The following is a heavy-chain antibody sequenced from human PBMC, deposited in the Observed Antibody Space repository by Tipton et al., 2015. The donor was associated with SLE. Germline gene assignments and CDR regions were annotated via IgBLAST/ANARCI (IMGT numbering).Heavy chain of an antibody. CDR2: IYYSGST. CDR3: ARVTIVVVPAAPFDY. CDR1: GGSISSSSYY. V-gene: IGHV4-39*07. J-gene: IGHJ4*02. Sequence: TLSLTCTVSGGSISSSSYYWGWIRQPPGKGMEWIGSIYYSGSTYYNPSLKSRVTISVDTSKNQFSLKLRSVTAADTAVYYCARVTIVVVPAAPFDYWGQGTLVTVSS. D-gene: IGHD2-2*01.